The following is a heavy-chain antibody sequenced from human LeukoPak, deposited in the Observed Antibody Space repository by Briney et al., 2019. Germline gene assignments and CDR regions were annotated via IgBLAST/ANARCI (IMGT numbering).Heavy chain of an antibody. CDR2: ISYDGSNK. V-gene: IGHV3-30*18. J-gene: IGHJ3*02. D-gene: IGHD3-3*01. CDR3: AKDNGFLEWLDAFDI. Sequence: PGGSLRLSCAASGFTFSSYGMHWVRQAPGKGLEWVAVISYDGSNKYYADSVKGRFTISRDNSKNTLYLQMNSLRAEDTAVYYCAKDNGFLEWLDAFDIWGQGTMVTVSS. CDR1: GFTFSSYG.